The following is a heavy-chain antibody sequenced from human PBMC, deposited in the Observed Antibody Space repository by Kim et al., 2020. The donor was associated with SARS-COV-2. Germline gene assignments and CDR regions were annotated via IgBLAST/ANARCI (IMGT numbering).Heavy chain of an antibody. CDR3: ARGAQYYYDSSGYYYPN. Sequence: SVKVSCKASGGTFSSYAISWVRQAPGQGLEWMGGIIPIFGTANYAQKFQGRVTITADESTSTAYMELSSLRSEDTAVYYCARGAQYYYDSSGYYYPNWGQGTLVTVSS. V-gene: IGHV1-69*13. J-gene: IGHJ4*02. CDR2: IIPIFGTA. D-gene: IGHD3-22*01. CDR1: GGTFSSYA.